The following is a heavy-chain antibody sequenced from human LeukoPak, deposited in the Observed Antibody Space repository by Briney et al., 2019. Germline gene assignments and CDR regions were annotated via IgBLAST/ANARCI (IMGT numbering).Heavy chain of an antibody. D-gene: IGHD6-13*01. V-gene: IGHV1-24*01. CDR1: GYTLTELS. CDR3: AISFSAAAGKLDY. J-gene: IGHJ4*02. CDR2: FDPEDGET. Sequence: ASGKVSCKVSGYTLTELSMHWVRQAPGKGLEWMGGFDPEDGETIYAQKFQGRVTMTEDTSTDTAYMELSSLRSEDTAVYYCAISFSAAAGKLDYWGQGTLVTVSS.